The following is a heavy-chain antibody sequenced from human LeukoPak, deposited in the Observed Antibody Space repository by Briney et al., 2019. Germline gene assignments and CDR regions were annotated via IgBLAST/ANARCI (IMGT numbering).Heavy chain of an antibody. V-gene: IGHV4-34*01. J-gene: IGHJ4*02. Sequence: SETLSLTCAVYGGSFSGYYRSWIRQPPGKGLEWIGEINHSGSTNYNPSLKSRVTISVGTSKNQFSLKLSSVTAADTAVYYCARDASHYFDYWGQGTLVTVSS. CDR2: INHSGST. CDR1: GGSFSGYY. CDR3: ARDASHYFDY.